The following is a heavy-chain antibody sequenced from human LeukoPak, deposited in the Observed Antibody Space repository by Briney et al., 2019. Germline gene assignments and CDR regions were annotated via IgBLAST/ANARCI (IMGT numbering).Heavy chain of an antibody. CDR3: ASEGYCSTTSCYDFDY. D-gene: IGHD2-2*01. V-gene: IGHV3-21*01. CDR2: IFPSGGEI. J-gene: IGHJ4*02. CDR1: GFTFSTFA. Sequence: GGSLRLSCAASGFTFSTFAMIWVRQPPGKGLEWVSSIFPSGGEIHYADSVKGRFTISRDNAKNSLYLQMNSLRAEDTAVYYCASEGYCSTTSCYDFDYWGQGTLVTVSS.